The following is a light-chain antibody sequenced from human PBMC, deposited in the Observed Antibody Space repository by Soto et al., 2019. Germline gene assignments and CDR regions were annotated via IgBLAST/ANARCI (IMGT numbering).Light chain of an antibody. CDR3: GSYTSRTTWV. V-gene: IGLV2-14*01. Sequence: QSALTQPASVSGSPGQSITISCTGTSSDVGGYNYVSWHQQHPGKAPKLMIYEVSNRPSGVSHRFSGSKSGNTASLTISGLQAEDEADYYCGSYTSRTTWVFGGGTKLTVL. CDR2: EVS. J-gene: IGLJ3*02. CDR1: SSDVGGYNY.